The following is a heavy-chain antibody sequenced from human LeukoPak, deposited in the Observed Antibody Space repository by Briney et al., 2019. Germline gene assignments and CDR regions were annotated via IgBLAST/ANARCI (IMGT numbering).Heavy chain of an antibody. CDR1: GFTFSSYG. J-gene: IGHJ6*02. D-gene: IGHD5-12*01. V-gene: IGHV3-30*18. CDR2: IAYDGSNK. CDR3: AKDIREKWLRSSYGMDV. Sequence: PGGSLRLSCAASGFTFSSYGMHWVRQAPGKGLEWVAVIAYDGSNKYYGDSVKGRFTISRDNSKNTLDLQMNSLRAEDTAVYYCAKDIREKWLRSSYGMDVWGQGTTVTVSS.